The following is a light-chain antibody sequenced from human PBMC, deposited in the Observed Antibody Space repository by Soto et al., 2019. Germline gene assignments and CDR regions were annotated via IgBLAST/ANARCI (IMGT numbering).Light chain of an antibody. Sequence: QSALTQPPSASGSPGQSVTISCTGTSSDVGGYDYVSWYQQHPGKVPKLMIYEVNKRPSGVPDRFSGSKSGNTASLTVSGLQTEDEADYYCSSYAVSDSLVFGGGT. CDR2: EVN. CDR3: SSYAVSDSLV. CDR1: SSDVGGYDY. J-gene: IGLJ2*01. V-gene: IGLV2-8*01.